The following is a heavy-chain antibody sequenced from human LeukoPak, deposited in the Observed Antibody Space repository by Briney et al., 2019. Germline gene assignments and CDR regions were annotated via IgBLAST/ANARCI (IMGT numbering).Heavy chain of an antibody. CDR1: GGSISSYY. CDR3: ARHVGRIVGATTFDY. CDR2: IYYSGST. V-gene: IGHV4-59*08. Sequence: SETLSLTCTVSGGSISSYYWSWIRQPPGKGLEWIGYIYYSGSTNYNPSLKSRVTISVDTSKNQFSLKLSSVTAADKAVYYCARHVGRIVGATTFDYWGQGTLVTVSS. D-gene: IGHD1-26*01. J-gene: IGHJ4*02.